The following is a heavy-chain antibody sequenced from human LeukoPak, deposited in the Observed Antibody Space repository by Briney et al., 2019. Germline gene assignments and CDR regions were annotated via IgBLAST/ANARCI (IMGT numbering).Heavy chain of an antibody. CDR1: GFTFSSYA. Sequence: HPGRSLRLSCAASGFTFSSYAMHWVRQAPGKGLEWVAVISYDGSNKYYADSVKGRFTISRDNSKNTLYLQMNSLRAEDTAVYYCARVRNGNSYGFSQDAFDIWGQGTMVTVSS. CDR2: ISYDGSNK. V-gene: IGHV3-30*04. J-gene: IGHJ3*02. D-gene: IGHD5-18*01. CDR3: ARVRNGNSYGFSQDAFDI.